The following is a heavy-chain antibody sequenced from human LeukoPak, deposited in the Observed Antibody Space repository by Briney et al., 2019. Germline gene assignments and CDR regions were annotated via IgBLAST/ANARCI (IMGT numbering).Heavy chain of an antibody. CDR2: INPNSGGT. J-gene: IGHJ4*02. D-gene: IGHD1-26*01. CDR3: ARDAAQYSGSYYGY. V-gene: IGHV1-2*02. Sequence: VASVKVSCKASGYTFTGYYIHWVRQAPGQGLEWMGWINPNSGGTNYAQKFQGRVTMTRDTSISTAYMELSRLRSDDTAVYYCARDAAQYSGSYYGYWGQGTLVTVSS. CDR1: GYTFTGYY.